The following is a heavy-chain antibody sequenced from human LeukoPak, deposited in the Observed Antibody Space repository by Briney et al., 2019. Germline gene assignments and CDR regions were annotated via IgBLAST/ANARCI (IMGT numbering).Heavy chain of an antibody. CDR3: ARDIGYYDSSGYYDY. CDR1: GGSISSYY. D-gene: IGHD3-22*01. J-gene: IGHJ4*02. Sequence: SETLSLTCTVSGGSISSYYWSWIRQPPGKGLEWIGYIYYSGSTNYNPSLKSRVTISVDMSKNQFSLKLSSVTAADTAVYYCARDIGYYDSSGYYDYWGQGTLATVSS. CDR2: IYYSGST. V-gene: IGHV4-59*01.